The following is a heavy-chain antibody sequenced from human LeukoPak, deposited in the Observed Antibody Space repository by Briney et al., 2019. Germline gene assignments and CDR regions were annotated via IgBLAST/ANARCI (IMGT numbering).Heavy chain of an antibody. CDR3: ARGYFDAFDI. Sequence: SETLSLTCAVYGGSFSGYYWSWIRQPPGKGLEWIGEISHSGSTNYNPSLKSRVTISVDTSKNQFSLKLSSVTAADTAVYYCARGYFDAFDIWGQGTLVTVSS. CDR2: ISHSGST. CDR1: GGSFSGYY. J-gene: IGHJ3*02. D-gene: IGHD2-21*01. V-gene: IGHV4-34*01.